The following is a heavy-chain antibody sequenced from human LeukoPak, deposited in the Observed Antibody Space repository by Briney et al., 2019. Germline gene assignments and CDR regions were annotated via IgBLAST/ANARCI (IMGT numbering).Heavy chain of an antibody. D-gene: IGHD3-10*01. Sequence: ASVKVSCKASGYTFTGYYMHWVRQAPGQGLEWMGRINPNSGGTNYAQKFQGRVTMTRDTSISTAYIELSRLRSDDTAVYYCAADYYGSGSYYNWGQGTLVTVSS. V-gene: IGHV1-2*06. CDR3: AADYYGSGSYYN. CDR2: INPNSGGT. J-gene: IGHJ4*02. CDR1: GYTFTGYY.